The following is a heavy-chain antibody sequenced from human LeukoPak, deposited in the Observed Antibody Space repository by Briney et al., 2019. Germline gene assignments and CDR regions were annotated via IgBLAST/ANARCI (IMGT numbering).Heavy chain of an antibody. CDR1: GGSFSGYY. CDR3: ANRRHDFWSGYPDNWFDP. D-gene: IGHD3-3*01. J-gene: IGHJ5*02. Sequence: SETLSFTCTVSGGSFSGYYWSWIRQPPGKGLEWIGETNHSGSTNYNPSLKSRVTISVDTSKNQFSLKLSSVTAADTAVYYCANRRHDFWSGYPDNWFDPWGQGTLVTVSS. V-gene: IGHV4-34*01. CDR2: TNHSGST.